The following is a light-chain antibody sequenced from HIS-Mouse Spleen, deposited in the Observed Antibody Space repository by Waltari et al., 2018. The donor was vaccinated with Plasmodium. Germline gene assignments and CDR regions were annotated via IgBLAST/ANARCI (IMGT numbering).Light chain of an antibody. CDR3: QQFYSYLLT. J-gene: IGKJ4*01. CDR2: AAS. V-gene: IGKV1-8*01. Sequence: AIRTTQSTSSFSASTGDRATITCRASQGISSYLAWYQQKPGKAPKLLIYAASTLQSGVPSRFSGSGSGTEFTLTISCLQSEDFATYYCQQFYSYLLTFGGGTKVEIK. CDR1: QGISSY.